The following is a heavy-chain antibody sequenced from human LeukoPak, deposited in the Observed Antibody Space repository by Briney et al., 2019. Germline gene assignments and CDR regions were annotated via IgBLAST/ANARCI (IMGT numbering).Heavy chain of an antibody. D-gene: IGHD1-26*01. Sequence: GGSLRLSCVASGFTFSSYGMHWVRQAPGKGGEGVAVIWYDGSNEYYADSVTGRFTISRDNSKNPLYLQMNSLRAEDTAVYYCARVLVGATTYYYYGMDVWGQGTTVTVSS. CDR1: GFTFSSYG. J-gene: IGHJ6*02. V-gene: IGHV3-33*01. CDR3: ARVLVGATTYYYYGMDV. CDR2: IWYDGSNE.